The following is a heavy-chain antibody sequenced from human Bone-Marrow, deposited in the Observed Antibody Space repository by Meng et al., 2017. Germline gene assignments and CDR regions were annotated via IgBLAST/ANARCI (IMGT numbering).Heavy chain of an antibody. CDR3: ARDREVGEFDY. CDR1: GFTFRSYA. Sequence: VPRGESGGGVVRPGRSLRLPCAASGFTFRSYAMHWVRQAPGKGLEWVAVISYDGSNKYYADSVKGRFTISRDNSKNTLYLQMNSLRAEDTAVYYCARDREVGEFDYWGQGTLVTVSS. CDR2: ISYDGSNK. J-gene: IGHJ4*02. V-gene: IGHV3-30*01. D-gene: IGHD1-26*01.